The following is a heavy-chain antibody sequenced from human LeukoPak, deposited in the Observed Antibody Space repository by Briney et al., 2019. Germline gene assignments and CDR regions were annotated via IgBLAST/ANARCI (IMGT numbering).Heavy chain of an antibody. Sequence: SETLSLTCTVSGGSISSSSYYWGWIRQPPGKGLEWIGSIYYSGSTYYNPSLKSRVTISVDTSKNQFSLKLSSVTAADTAVYYCARDQDKRFDYYDSSGRAAFDIWGQGTMVTVSS. J-gene: IGHJ3*02. CDR1: GGSISSSSYY. CDR3: ARDQDKRFDYYDSSGRAAFDI. D-gene: IGHD3-22*01. V-gene: IGHV4-39*07. CDR2: IYYSGST.